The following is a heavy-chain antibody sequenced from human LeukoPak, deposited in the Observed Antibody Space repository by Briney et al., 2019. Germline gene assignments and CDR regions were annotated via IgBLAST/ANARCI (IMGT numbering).Heavy chain of an antibody. Sequence: GGSLRLSCAVSEFTVYNSYMSWVRQAPGKGLEWVSIIYSGGDTFYVDSVKGRFTISRDKSKNTVYLQMNSLRAEDTAVYYCATGAQNKGEDYWGQGTLVTVSS. D-gene: IGHD1/OR15-1a*01. J-gene: IGHJ4*02. CDR3: ATGAQNKGEDY. CDR2: IYSGGDT. CDR1: EFTVYNSY. V-gene: IGHV3-53*01.